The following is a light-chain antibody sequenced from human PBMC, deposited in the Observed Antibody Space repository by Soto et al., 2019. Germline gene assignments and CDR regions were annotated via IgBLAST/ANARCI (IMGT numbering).Light chain of an antibody. CDR3: QSHDRALNVYL. CDR2: EVS. J-gene: IGLJ1*01. Sequence: QSALTQPASVSGSPGQSITISCSGTSSDVGSYDHVAWYQQFPGKTPKLTIYEVSNRPSGVSSRFSGSKSGNTASLTISGLQAEDEADYYCQSHDRALNVYLFGTGTKLTVL. V-gene: IGLV2-14*01. CDR1: SSDVGSYDH.